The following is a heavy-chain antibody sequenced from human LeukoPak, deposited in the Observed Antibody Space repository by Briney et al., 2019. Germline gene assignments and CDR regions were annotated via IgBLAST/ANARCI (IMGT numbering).Heavy chain of an antibody. J-gene: IGHJ4*02. CDR2: ISYDGSNK. V-gene: IGHV3-30*04. CDR3: MKWFGEFDFDY. CDR1: GFTFNSYA. D-gene: IGHD3-10*01. Sequence: QPGRSLRLSCAASGFTFNSYAMHWVRQAPGKGLEWVAVISYDGSNKYYADSVKGRFTISRDNSKNTLYLQMNSLRAEDTAVYYCMKWFGEFDFDYWGQGTLVTVSS.